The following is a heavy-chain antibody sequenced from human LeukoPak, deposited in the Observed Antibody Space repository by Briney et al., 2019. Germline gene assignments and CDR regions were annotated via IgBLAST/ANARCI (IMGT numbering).Heavy chain of an antibody. D-gene: IGHD2-2*01. CDR1: GFTFSSYW. Sequence: GGSLRLSCAASGFTFSSYWMSWVRQAPGKGREWVANIKQDGSEKYYVGSVKGRFTISRDNAKNSLYLQMNSLRAEDTAVYYCARGGVVPAAPYYFDYWGQGTLVTVSS. CDR3: ARGGVVPAAPYYFDY. V-gene: IGHV3-7*03. CDR2: IKQDGSEK. J-gene: IGHJ4*02.